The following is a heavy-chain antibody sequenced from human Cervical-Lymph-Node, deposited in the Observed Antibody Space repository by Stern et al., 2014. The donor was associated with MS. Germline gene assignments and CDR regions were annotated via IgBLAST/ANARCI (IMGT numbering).Heavy chain of an antibody. CDR2: INPSGDST. Sequence: QLVQSGAEVKKPGASVKISCKAPGYKFTNYYIHWMRQAPGQGPEWMGMINPSGDSTTYAQKFQGRVTMTRDTSTSTVYMELSRLRSEDAAVYYCASGRLGYWGQGTQVTGSS. CDR3: ASGRLGY. J-gene: IGHJ4*02. V-gene: IGHV1-46*01. CDR1: GYKFTNYY.